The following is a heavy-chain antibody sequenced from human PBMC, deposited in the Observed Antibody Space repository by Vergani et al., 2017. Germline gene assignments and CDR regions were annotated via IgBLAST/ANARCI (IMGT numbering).Heavy chain of an antibody. V-gene: IGHV4-4*02. J-gene: IGHJ6*02. CDR2: IYHSGST. CDR1: GGSISSSNW. Sequence: QVQLQESGPGLVKPSGTLSLTCAVSGGSISSSNWWSWVRQPPGKGLEWIGEIYHSGSTNYNPSLKSRVTISVDKSKNQFSRKLSSVTAADTAVYYCARATITMIESSYYYYGMDVWGQGTTVTVSS. D-gene: IGHD3-22*01. CDR3: ARATITMIESSYYYYGMDV.